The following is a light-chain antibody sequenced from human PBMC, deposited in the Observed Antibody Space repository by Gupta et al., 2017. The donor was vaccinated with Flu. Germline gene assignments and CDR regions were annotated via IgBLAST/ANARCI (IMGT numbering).Light chain of an antibody. CDR1: QSISAW. CDR2: AAS. J-gene: IGKJ1*01. Sequence: DIQLTQSPSTLSASVGDRVTIACRASQSISAWLAWYQQKPGKAPKVLISAASTLGGGVPSRFSGSGSGTEFTLTISSLHPDDFATYYCQQYISYPWTFGQWTRVEIK. CDR3: QQYISYPWT. V-gene: IGKV1-5*03.